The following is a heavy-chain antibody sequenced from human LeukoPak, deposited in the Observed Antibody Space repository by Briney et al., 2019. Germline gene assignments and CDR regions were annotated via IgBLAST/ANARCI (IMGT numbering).Heavy chain of an antibody. D-gene: IGHD5-24*01. CDR1: EFTFSNYV. CDR3: VRRGGSDGWGAFDI. J-gene: IGHJ3*02. V-gene: IGHV3-23*01. Sequence: GGSLRLSCAASEFTFSNYVMNWVRQAPWKGLEWVSSIRQSGDITYYADSVKGRFTISRDNSKNTLSLQMNSLSREDTAIYYCVRRGGSDGWGAFDIWGQGTVVTVSS. CDR2: IRQSGDIT.